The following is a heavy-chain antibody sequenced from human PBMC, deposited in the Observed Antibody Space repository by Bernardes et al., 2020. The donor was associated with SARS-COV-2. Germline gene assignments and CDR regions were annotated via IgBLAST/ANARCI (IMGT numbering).Heavy chain of an antibody. CDR3: TRVPPYSNSWWDAFDI. J-gene: IGHJ3*02. Sequence: GGSLRLLCAASGFTFSGSAMYWVRKASGKGLEWVGRIRSKANSYATAYAASVKGRFTISRDDSKNTAYLQMNSLKTEDTALYYCTRVPPYSNSWWDAFDIWGPGTMVTVSS. CDR2: IRSKANSYAT. V-gene: IGHV3-73*01. CDR1: GFTFSGSA. D-gene: IGHD6-13*01.